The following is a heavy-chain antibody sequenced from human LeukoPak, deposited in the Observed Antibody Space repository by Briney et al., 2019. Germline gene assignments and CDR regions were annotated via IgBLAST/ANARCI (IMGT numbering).Heavy chain of an antibody. V-gene: IGHV3-64*02. CDR1: GFIFNSYA. Sequence: PGGSRRLSCAASGFIFNSYAMHWVRQAPGRGLEYVSAITSSGNNIFYADSVKGRFTISRDNSKNTLYLQMGSLRAEDMAVYYCTRGPGYDYVWGSFRADYWGQGTLVTVSS. D-gene: IGHD3-16*02. CDR2: ITSSGNNI. CDR3: TRGPGYDYVWGSFRADY. J-gene: IGHJ4*02.